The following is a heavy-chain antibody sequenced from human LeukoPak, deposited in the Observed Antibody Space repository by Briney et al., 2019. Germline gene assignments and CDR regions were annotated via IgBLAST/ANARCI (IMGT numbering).Heavy chain of an antibody. D-gene: IGHD6-19*01. J-gene: IGHJ4*02. CDR2: INSNSRYI. CDR3: AREGGYSSGFDY. Sequence: GGSLRLSCADSEFSFRTYTMNWVRQAPGKGLEWVSSINSNSRYIYYADPVKGRFTISRDNAKNSLYLQMNSLRAEDTAVYYCAREGGYSSGFDYWGQGTLVTVSS. V-gene: IGHV3-21*01. CDR1: EFSFRTYT.